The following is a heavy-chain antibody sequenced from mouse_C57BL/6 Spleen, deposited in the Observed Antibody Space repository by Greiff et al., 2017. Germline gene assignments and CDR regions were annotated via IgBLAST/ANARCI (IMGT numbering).Heavy chain of an antibody. J-gene: IGHJ1*03. D-gene: IGHD1-1*01. Sequence: QVQLQQPGAELVKPGASVKMSCKASGYTFTSYWITWVKQRPGQGLEWIGDIYPGSGSTNYNEKVKSKATLTVATSSSTAYMQLSSLTSEDSAVYYCARLGGLMYYYCSIYFCVWGTGTTVTVSS. V-gene: IGHV1-55*01. CDR1: GYTFTSYW. CDR2: IYPGSGST. CDR3: ARLGGLMYYYCSIYFCV.